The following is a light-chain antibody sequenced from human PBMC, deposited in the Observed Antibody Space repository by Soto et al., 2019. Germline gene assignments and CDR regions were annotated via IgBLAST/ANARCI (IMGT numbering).Light chain of an antibody. V-gene: IGLV2-8*01. CDR1: SSDVGGYDF. J-gene: IGLJ3*02. CDR2: DVT. CDR3: SSYAGSSLPLA. Sequence: QSALTQPPSASGSPGQSVTISCTGASSDVGGYDFVSWYQQHPGKAPKLMIYDVTKRPSGVPDRFSGSKSGNTASLTVSGLQADDEADYYCSSYAGSSLPLAFGGGTKLTVL.